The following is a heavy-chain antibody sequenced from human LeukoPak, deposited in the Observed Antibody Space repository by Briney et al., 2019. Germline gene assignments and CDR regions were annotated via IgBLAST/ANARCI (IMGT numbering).Heavy chain of an antibody. CDR1: GYTFTGHA. Sequence: PGASVTVSCKASGYTFTGHALHWVRQTPGEGLEWMAWINCATGKTEYSQNFEARVTVTRDTSASTVYMELSGLRSEDTAVYYCARSILIVPNTSYYYYYMDVWGQGTTVTVSS. V-gene: IGHV1-3*01. CDR2: INCATGKT. D-gene: IGHD2/OR15-2a*01. CDR3: ARSILIVPNTSYYYYYMDV. J-gene: IGHJ6*02.